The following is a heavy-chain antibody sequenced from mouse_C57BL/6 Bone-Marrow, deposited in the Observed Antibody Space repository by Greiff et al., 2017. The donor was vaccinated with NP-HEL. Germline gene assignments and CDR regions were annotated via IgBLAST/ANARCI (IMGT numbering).Heavy chain of an antibody. Sequence: QVQLQQSGAELARPGASVKLSCKASGYTFTSYGISWVKQRPGQGLEWIGEIYPRSGNTYYNEKFKGKATLTADKSSSTAYVELRSLTSEDSAVSFCGAGSRYEWFAYWGQGTLVTVSA. V-gene: IGHV1-81*01. CDR1: GYTFTSYG. D-gene: IGHD1-1*01. CDR3: GAGSRYEWFAY. J-gene: IGHJ3*01. CDR2: IYPRSGNT.